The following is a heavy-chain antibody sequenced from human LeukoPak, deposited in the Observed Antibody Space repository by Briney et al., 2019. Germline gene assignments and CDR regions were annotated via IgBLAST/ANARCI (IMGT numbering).Heavy chain of an antibody. CDR2: IYDSGSGSGST. D-gene: IGHD1-1*01. Sequence: SETLSLTCSVSGGSIGNYFWNWIRQSPRRGLEWIGFIYDSGSGSGSTNYNPSLKSRVTISLDRSKKQFSLQLRSVTAADTAVYFCARGSIQLERRLESSVDYWGQETLVTVSS. V-gene: IGHV4-59*01. CDR3: ARGSIQLERRLESSVDY. CDR1: GGSIGNYF. J-gene: IGHJ4*02.